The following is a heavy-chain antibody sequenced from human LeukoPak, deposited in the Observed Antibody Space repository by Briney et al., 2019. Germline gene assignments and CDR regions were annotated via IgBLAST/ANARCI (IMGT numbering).Heavy chain of an antibody. CDR2: ISAYNGNT. CDR3: AREPDILTGDPRDY. CDR1: GYTFTSYG. Sequence: ASVKVSCKASGYTFTSYGISWVRQAPGQGLEWMGWISAYNGNTNYAQKLQGRVTMTTDTSTSTAYMEPRSLRSDDTAVYYCAREPDILTGDPRDYWGQGTLVTVSS. V-gene: IGHV1-18*04. J-gene: IGHJ4*02. D-gene: IGHD3-9*01.